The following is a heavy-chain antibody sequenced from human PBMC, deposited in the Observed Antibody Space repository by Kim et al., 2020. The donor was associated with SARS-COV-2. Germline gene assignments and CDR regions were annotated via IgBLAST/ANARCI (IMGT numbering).Heavy chain of an antibody. D-gene: IGHD3-22*01. Sequence: NTSPPHKRRTTISEDTSKNQRSLKLSSVTAADTAVYYCARLDSSGYTFDYWGQGTLVTVSS. J-gene: IGHJ4*02. CDR3: ARLDSSGYTFDY. V-gene: IGHV4-34*04.